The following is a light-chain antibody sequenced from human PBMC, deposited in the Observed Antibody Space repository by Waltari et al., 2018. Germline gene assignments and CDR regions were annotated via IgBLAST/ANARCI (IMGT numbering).Light chain of an antibody. J-gene: IGKJ4*01. V-gene: IGKV3-20*01. CDR1: QSVINNY. Sequence: EIVLTQSPGTLSLSPGERATLSCRASQSVINNYLAWYQQNPGQAPRLLIDDASRRATGIPDRFSGSGSGTDFTLTISRLEPEDFAVYYCQQCSSSPLTFGGGTRLEIK. CDR3: QQCSSSPLT. CDR2: DAS.